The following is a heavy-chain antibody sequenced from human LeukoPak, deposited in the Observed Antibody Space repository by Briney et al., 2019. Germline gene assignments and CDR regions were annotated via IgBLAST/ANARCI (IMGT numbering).Heavy chain of an antibody. V-gene: IGHV4-61*01. Sequence: PSETLSLTCTVSGGSVSSGSYYWSWIRQPPGKGLEWIGEINHSGNIKYNPSLKSRVTISVDTSKNQFSLKLSSVTAADTAVYYCARVPYCSGGRCNYYYYYGMDVWGQGITVTVSS. J-gene: IGHJ6*02. CDR3: ARVPYCSGGRCNYYYYYGMDV. D-gene: IGHD2-15*01. CDR1: GGSVSSGSYY. CDR2: INHSGNI.